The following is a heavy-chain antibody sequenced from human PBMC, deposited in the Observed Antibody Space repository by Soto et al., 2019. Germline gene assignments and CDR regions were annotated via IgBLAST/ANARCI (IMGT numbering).Heavy chain of an antibody. J-gene: IGHJ3*02. CDR2: ISSSSSTI. CDR1: GFTFSSYS. V-gene: IGHV3-48*02. CDR3: ASDGDLYCSGGSCYGHFAFDI. Sequence: EVQLVESGGGLVQPGGSLRLSCAASGFTFSSYSMNWVRQAPGKGLEWVSYISSSSSTIYYADSVKGRFTISRDNAKNSLYLQMNSLRDEDTAVYYCASDGDLYCSGGSCYGHFAFDIWGQGTMVTVSS. D-gene: IGHD2-15*01.